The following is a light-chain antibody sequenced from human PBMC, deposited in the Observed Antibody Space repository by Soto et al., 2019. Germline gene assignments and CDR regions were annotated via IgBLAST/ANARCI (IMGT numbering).Light chain of an antibody. J-gene: IGKJ2*01. CDR1: QGLASY. CDR2: AAS. V-gene: IGKV1-9*01. Sequence: IQLTQSPSSLSASVGDRVTITCRASQGLASYLAWYQQKPGKAPKLLIYAASTLQTGVPSRFSGSGSGTDFTLSIGSLQPEDFATYYCQHLHTYPYTFGQGPKLEIK. CDR3: QHLHTYPYT.